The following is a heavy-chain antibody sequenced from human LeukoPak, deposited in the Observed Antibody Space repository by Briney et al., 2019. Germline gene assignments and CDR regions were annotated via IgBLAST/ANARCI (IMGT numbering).Heavy chain of an antibody. CDR1: GFTFSDYN. CDR3: AKEGYSSGWFLFQH. J-gene: IGHJ1*01. CDR2: ISGLSSYL. V-gene: IGHV3-21*04. D-gene: IGHD6-19*01. Sequence: GGSLRLSCTVSGFTFSDYNMNWVRQAPGKGLERVSSISGLSSYLYYSDSVKGRFTISRDNAQNSLFLQMTSLRAEDTALYYCAKEGYSSGWFLFQHWGQGTLVTVSS.